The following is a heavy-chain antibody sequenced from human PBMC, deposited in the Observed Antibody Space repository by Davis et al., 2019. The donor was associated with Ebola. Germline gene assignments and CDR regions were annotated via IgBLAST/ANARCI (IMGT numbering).Heavy chain of an antibody. V-gene: IGHV1-46*01. CDR3: AGGWSGWYMEANWFDP. J-gene: IGHJ5*02. Sequence: AASVKVSCKASGYTFTSYYMHWVRQAPGQGLEWMGIINPSGGSTSYAQKFQGRVTMTRDTSTSTVYMELSSLRSEDTAVYYCAGGWSGWYMEANWFDPWGQGTLVTVSS. D-gene: IGHD6-19*01. CDR1: GYTFTSYY. CDR2: INPSGGST.